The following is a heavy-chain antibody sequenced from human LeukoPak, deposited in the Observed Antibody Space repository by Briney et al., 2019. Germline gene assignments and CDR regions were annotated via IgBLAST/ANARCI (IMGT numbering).Heavy chain of an antibody. Sequence: PGGSLRLSSVLSGITLSEYGMSTVRETPREGLGRGSGICDRGGSTNYADTVEGRFIISRDTSKNTVYLQMNSLRVEDTAVYFCAKRGIVIRAVIISGFHKEAYYFDYWGQGILVTVSS. J-gene: IGHJ4*02. CDR2: ICDRGGST. CDR1: GITLSEYG. CDR3: AKRGIVIRAVIISGFHKEAYYFDY. D-gene: IGHD3-10*01. V-gene: IGHV3-23*01.